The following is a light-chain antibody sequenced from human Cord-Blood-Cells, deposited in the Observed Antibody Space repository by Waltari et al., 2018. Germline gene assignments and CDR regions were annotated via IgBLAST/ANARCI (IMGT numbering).Light chain of an antibody. J-gene: IGLJ1*01. V-gene: IGLV2-23*01. CDR3: CSYAGSSTYV. CDR1: SSDVGRYNL. CDR2: EGS. Sequence: QSALTQPATVSGSPGQSITLSCTGTSSDVGRYNLVSWYQQPPGKAPKLMIYEGSKRPSGVSNRFSGSKSGNTASLTISGLQAEDEADYYCCSYAGSSTYVFGTGTKVTVL.